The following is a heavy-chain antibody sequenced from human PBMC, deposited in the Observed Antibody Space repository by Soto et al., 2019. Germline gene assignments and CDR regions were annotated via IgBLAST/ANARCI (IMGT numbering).Heavy chain of an antibody. V-gene: IGHV1-69*02. CDR3: TIGSWSGEVFDI. CDR1: GGTCSTYS. J-gene: IGHJ3*02. CDR2: IIPMLGVR. Sequence: QVQLVQSGAEVEKPGSSVKVSCKDSGGTCSTYSMFWVRQAPGQGLEWMGRIIPMLGVRNYAQRFQDRVTIIADKSTATVHMELSSLRSEDTALYYCTIGSWSGEVFDIWGQGTMVTVSS. D-gene: IGHD2-21*01.